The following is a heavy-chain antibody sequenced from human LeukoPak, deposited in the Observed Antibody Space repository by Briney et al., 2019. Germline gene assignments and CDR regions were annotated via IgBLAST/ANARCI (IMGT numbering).Heavy chain of an antibody. CDR3: ARVATITSGFDY. V-gene: IGHV2-70*20. J-gene: IGHJ4*02. CDR1: GISLSTIGMC. D-gene: IGHD5-24*01. Sequence: SGPALVKPTQTLTLTCTFSGISLSTIGMCVSWVRQPPGKALEWLALIDWDDDKYYSTSLKTRLTISKDTSKNQVVLTMTNMDPVDTATYYCARVATITSGFDYWGQGTLVTVSS. CDR2: IDWDDDK.